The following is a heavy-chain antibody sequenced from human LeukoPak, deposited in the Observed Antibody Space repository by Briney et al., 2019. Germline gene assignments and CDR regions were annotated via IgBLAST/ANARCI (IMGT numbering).Heavy chain of an antibody. CDR3: ARDLSIAAADYFDY. Sequence: PGGSLRLSCAASGFIFSNYWMTWVRHAPGKGLEWVSGINWNGGSTGYADSVKGRFTISRDNAKNSLYLQMNSLRAEDTALCYCARDLSIAAADYFDYWGQGTLVTVSS. J-gene: IGHJ4*02. D-gene: IGHD6-13*01. CDR1: GFIFSNYW. CDR2: INWNGGST. V-gene: IGHV3-20*04.